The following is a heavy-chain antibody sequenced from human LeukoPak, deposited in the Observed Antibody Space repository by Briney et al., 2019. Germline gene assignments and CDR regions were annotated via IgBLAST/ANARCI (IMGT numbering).Heavy chain of an antibody. CDR1: GYSLIVYY. J-gene: IGHJ3*02. V-gene: IGHV1-2*02. CDR3: ARAGVWDYDDSSGYHNAAFDI. Sequence: ASVRVSCKASGYSLIVYYIHWVRQAPGQGLEWMGWINPNSGGTNYAQKFQGRVSMTRDTSISTAYMELSRLRSDDTAVYYCARAGVWDYDDSSGYHNAAFDIWGQGTMVTVSS. D-gene: IGHD3-22*01. CDR2: INPNSGGT.